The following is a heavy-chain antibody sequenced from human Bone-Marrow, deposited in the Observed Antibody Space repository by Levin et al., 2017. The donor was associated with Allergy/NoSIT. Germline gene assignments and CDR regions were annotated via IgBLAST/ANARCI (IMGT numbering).Heavy chain of an antibody. J-gene: IGHJ5*02. D-gene: IGHD5-18*01. CDR2: INHSGST. V-gene: IGHV4-34*01. Sequence: SETLSLTCAVYGGSFSGYYWSWIRQPPGKGLEWIGEINHSGSTNYNPSLKSRVTISVDTSKNQFSLKLSSVTAADTAVYYCARAPTAMVTDWFDPWGQGTLVTVSS. CDR1: GGSFSGYY. CDR3: ARAPTAMVTDWFDP.